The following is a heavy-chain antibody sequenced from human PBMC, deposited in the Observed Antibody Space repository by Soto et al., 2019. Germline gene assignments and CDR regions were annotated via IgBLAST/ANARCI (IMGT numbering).Heavy chain of an antibody. CDR2: VYWNYER. Sequence: QIALQESGPTVVKPTQTLTLTCTFSGFSLTTTGVGVGWIRHAPGKALEWLAMVYWNYERRYSPSLKSRLTITQDTSKNQVVLTMTYMDPVDTATYFCAHYDSSGYFSHFDSWGQGTLVTVSS. D-gene: IGHD3-22*01. CDR1: GFSLTTTGVG. CDR3: AHYDSSGYFSHFDS. J-gene: IGHJ4*02. V-gene: IGHV2-5*01.